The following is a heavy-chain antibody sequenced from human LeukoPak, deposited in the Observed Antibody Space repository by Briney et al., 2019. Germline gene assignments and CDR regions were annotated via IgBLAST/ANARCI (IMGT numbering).Heavy chain of an antibody. J-gene: IGHJ4*02. D-gene: IGHD3-9*01. CDR1: GYTLTALS. CDR3: ASRFDWLLIFDD. CDR2: FDPEDGET. V-gene: IGHV1-24*01. Sequence: ASVKVSCKVSGYTLTALSMHWVRQAPGKGLEWMGGFDPEDGETIYAQKFQGRVTMTEDTSTDTAYMELSSLRSEDTAVYYCASRFDWLLIFDDWGQGTLVTVSS.